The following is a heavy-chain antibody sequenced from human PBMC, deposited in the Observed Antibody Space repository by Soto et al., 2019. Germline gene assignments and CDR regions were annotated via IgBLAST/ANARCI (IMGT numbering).Heavy chain of an antibody. D-gene: IGHD6-25*01. CDR1: GFTFSSYW. CDR3: ARDALPATNLYGMDV. Sequence: GGSLRLSCAASGFTFSSYWMHWVRQAPGKGLVWVSRINNDGSSTSYADSVKGRFTISRDNAKNTLYLQMNSLRAEDTAVYYCARDALPATNLYGMDVWGQGTTVTVSS. CDR2: INNDGSST. J-gene: IGHJ6*02. V-gene: IGHV3-74*01.